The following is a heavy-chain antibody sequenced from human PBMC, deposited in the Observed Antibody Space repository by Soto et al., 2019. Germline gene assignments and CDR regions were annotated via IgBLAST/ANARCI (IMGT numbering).Heavy chain of an antibody. Sequence: SETLSLTCAVYGGSFSGYYWSWIRQPPGKGLEWIGEINHSGSTNYNPSLKSRVTISVDTSKNQFSLKLSSVTAADTAVYYCARRRRSNPTYYYGSGSSNWFDPWGQGTLVTVSS. V-gene: IGHV4-34*01. D-gene: IGHD3-10*01. CDR3: ARRRRSNPTYYYGSGSSNWFDP. CDR2: INHSGST. CDR1: GGSFSGYY. J-gene: IGHJ5*02.